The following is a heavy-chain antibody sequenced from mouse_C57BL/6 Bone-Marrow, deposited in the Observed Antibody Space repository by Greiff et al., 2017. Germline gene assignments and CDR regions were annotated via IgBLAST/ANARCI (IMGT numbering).Heavy chain of an antibody. CDR1: GYTFTSYW. V-gene: IGHV1-64*01. CDR3: ASMGGDY. J-gene: IGHJ4*01. Sequence: QVHVKQPGAELVKPGASVKLSCKASGYTFTSYWMHWVKQRPGQGLEWIGMIHPNSGSTNYNEKFKSKATLTVDKSSSTAYMQRSSLTSEDSAVYYCASMGGDYWGQGTSVTVSS. CDR2: IHPNSGST.